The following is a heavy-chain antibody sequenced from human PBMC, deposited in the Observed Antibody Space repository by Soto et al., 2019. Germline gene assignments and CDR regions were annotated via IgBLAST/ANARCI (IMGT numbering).Heavy chain of an antibody. Sequence: ASVKVSCKASGYTFSNYAIHWVRLAPGQRLEWMGWINGGNGYTKYSQKFQGRVTVTRDTSASTAYMELSSLRSEDTAVYHCARGFCSGGICYSYFDYWGQGTPVTVYS. CDR3: ARGFCSGGICYSYFDY. CDR2: INGGNGYT. V-gene: IGHV1-3*01. J-gene: IGHJ4*02. CDR1: GYTFSNYA. D-gene: IGHD2-15*01.